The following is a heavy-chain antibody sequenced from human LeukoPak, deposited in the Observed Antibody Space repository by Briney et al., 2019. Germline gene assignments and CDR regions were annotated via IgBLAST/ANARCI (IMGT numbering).Heavy chain of an antibody. CDR3: ARYSSSWYDDAFDI. D-gene: IGHD6-13*01. Sequence: SETLSLTCTGSGGSISSGGYYWSWIRQHPGKGLEWIGYIYYSGSTYYNPSLKSRVTISVDTSKNQFSLKLSSVTAADTAVYYCARYSSSWYDDAFDIWGQGTMVTVSS. V-gene: IGHV4-31*03. CDR2: IYYSGST. J-gene: IGHJ3*02. CDR1: GGSISSGGYY.